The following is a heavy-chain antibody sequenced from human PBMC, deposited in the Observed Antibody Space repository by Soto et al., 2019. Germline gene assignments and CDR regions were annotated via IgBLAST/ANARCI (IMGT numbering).Heavy chain of an antibody. CDR2: ISSSSSTI. J-gene: IGHJ6*03. CDR3: AREGDIVVHLYYYYYMDV. CDR1: GFTFSSYS. Sequence: GGSLRLSCAASGFTFSSYSMNWVRQAPGKGLEWVSYISSSSSTIYYADSVKGRFTISRDNAKNSLYLQMNSLRAEDTAVYYCAREGDIVVHLYYYYYMDVWGKGTTVTVSS. D-gene: IGHD2-15*01. V-gene: IGHV3-48*01.